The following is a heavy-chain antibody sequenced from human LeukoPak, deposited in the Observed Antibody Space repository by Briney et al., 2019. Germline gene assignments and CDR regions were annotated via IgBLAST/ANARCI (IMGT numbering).Heavy chain of an antibody. J-gene: IGHJ6*03. CDR1: GYTFTSYG. D-gene: IGHD3-22*01. CDR3: ARVGYDSSGYYYLYYYYYYMDV. V-gene: IGHV1-18*01. CDR2: ISAYNGNT. Sequence: GASVKVSCKASGYTFTSYGISWVRQAPGQGLEWMGWISAYNGNTNYAQKLQGRVTMTTDTSTSTAYMELRSLRSDDTAVYYCARVGYDSSGYYYLYYYYYYMDVWGKGTTVTVSS.